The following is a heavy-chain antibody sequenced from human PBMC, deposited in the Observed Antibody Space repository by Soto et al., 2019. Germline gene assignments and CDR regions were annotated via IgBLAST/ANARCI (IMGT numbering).Heavy chain of an antibody. CDR3: AREALWFGGGYGMDV. D-gene: IGHD3-10*01. CDR1: GGSISNDNYY. Sequence: PSETLSLTCTVSGGSISNDNYYWGWIRQSPGKGLEWIGSLYYSGSTYYSPSLKSRVTISVDTSKNQFSLKLSSVTAADTAVYYCAREALWFGGGYGMDVWGQGTTVTVSS. CDR2: LYYSGST. J-gene: IGHJ6*02. V-gene: IGHV4-39*07.